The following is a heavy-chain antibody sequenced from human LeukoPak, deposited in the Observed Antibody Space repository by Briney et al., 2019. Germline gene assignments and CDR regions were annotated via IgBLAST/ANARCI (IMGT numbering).Heavy chain of an antibody. CDR1: GFTFSSYS. Sequence: PGGSLRLSCAASGFTFSSYSMNWVRQAPGKGLGWVSSISSSSSYIYYADSVKGRFTISRDNAKNSLYLQMNSLRAEDTAVYYCARGPPGYCSGGSCFSYGYYYGMDVWGQGTTVTVSS. CDR3: ARGPPGYCSGGSCFSYGYYYGMDV. V-gene: IGHV3-21*01. CDR2: ISSSSSYI. D-gene: IGHD2-15*01. J-gene: IGHJ6*02.